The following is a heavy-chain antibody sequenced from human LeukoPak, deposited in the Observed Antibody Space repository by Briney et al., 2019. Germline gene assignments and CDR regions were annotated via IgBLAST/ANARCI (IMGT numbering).Heavy chain of an antibody. V-gene: IGHV1-46*01. D-gene: IGHD6-19*01. J-gene: IGHJ3*02. CDR3: ARGRGSGWYFVEDAVDI. CDR1: GYTFTSYY. Sequence: ASVKVSCKASGYTFTSYYMHWVRQAPGQGLEWMGIINPSGGSTNYAQKFQGRVTITRNTSISTAYMELSSLRSEDTAVYYCARGRGSGWYFVEDAVDIWGQGTMVTVSS. CDR2: INPSGGST.